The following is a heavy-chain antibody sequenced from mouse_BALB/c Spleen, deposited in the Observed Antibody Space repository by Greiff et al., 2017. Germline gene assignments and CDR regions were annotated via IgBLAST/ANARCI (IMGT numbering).Heavy chain of an antibody. J-gene: IGHJ3*01. Sequence: VQLVESGPGLVQPSQSLSITCTVSGFSLTSYGVHWVRQSPGKGLEWLGVIWSGGSTDYNAAFISRLSISKDNSKSQVFFKMNSLQANDTAIYYCASITGTGLFAYWGQGTLVTVSA. CDR2: IWSGGST. D-gene: IGHD4-1*01. V-gene: IGHV2-2*02. CDR1: GFSLTSYG. CDR3: ASITGTGLFAY.